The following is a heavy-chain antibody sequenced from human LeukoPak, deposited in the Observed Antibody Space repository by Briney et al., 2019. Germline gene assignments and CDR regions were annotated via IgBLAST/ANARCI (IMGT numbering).Heavy chain of an antibody. CDR2: IYYSGST. J-gene: IGHJ6*03. CDR1: GGSISSSSYY. Sequence: PSETLSLTCTVSGGSISSSSYYWGWIRQPPGKGLEWIGSIYYSGSTYYNPSLKSRVTISVDTSKNQFSLKLSSVTAADTAVYYCARLTPPPKRVLRYFDWFSSQDYYMDVWGKGTTVTVSS. D-gene: IGHD3-9*01. CDR3: ARLTPPPKRVLRYFDWFSSQDYYMDV. V-gene: IGHV4-39*07.